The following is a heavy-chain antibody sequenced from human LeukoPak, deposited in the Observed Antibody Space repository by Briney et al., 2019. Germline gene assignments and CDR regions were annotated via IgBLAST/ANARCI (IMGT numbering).Heavy chain of an antibody. J-gene: IGHJ4*02. CDR3: ARDFGTGSYLEY. CDR1: GYTFTTYG. D-gene: IGHD3-10*01. CDR2: INPDNGNT. Sequence: ASVKVSCKPSGYTFTTYGLSWVRQAPGQGHEWMGWINPDNGNTNYAQKFRGRVTMTTDASTSTVYMELRSLRSDDTAVYYCARDFGTGSYLEYWGRGTPITVSS. V-gene: IGHV1-18*01.